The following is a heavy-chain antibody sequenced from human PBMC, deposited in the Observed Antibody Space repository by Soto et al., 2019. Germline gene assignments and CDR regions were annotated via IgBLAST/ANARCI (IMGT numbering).Heavy chain of an antibody. J-gene: IGHJ6*03. CDR1: GGSISSSSYY. CDR3: ARTAGNYYYYYMDV. V-gene: IGHV4-39*01. Sequence: SETLSLTCTVSGGSISSSSYYWGWIRQPPGKGREWIGSIYYSGSTYYNPSLTSGVTISVDTSKNQFSLKLSSVTAADTAVYYCARTAGNYYYYYMDVWGKGTTVTVSS. CDR2: IYYSGST.